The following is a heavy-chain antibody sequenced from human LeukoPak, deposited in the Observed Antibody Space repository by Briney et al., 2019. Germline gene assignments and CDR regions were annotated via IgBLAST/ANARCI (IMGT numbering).Heavy chain of an antibody. D-gene: IGHD3-10*01. Sequence: PGRSLRLSCAASGFTFSSYSMHWVRQAPGKGPEWVAVILYDGNNKYYADSVKGRFTISRDNSKNTLYLQMYSLRVEDTAVYYCVRPVVKATTIRGGAFDSWGQGTLVSV. J-gene: IGHJ4*02. CDR1: GFTFSSYS. CDR3: VRPVVKATTIRGGAFDS. V-gene: IGHV3-30-3*01. CDR2: ILYDGNNK.